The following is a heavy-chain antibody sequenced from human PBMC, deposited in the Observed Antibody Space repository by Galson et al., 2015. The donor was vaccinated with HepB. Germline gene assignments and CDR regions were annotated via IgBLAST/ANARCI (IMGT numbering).Heavy chain of an antibody. CDR3: ATMSSSSHGGGYYFDY. J-gene: IGHJ4*02. CDR1: GFSFSSYG. CDR2: ISRSGTNM. V-gene: IGHV3-21*04. D-gene: IGHD6-13*01. Sequence: SLRLSCAASGFSFSSYGMSWVRQAPGKGLQWVSSISRSGTNMYYADSVKGRFTISRDNAKNSLFLQMDGLRADDTAVYYCATMSSSSHGGGYYFDYWGQGTLVTVSS.